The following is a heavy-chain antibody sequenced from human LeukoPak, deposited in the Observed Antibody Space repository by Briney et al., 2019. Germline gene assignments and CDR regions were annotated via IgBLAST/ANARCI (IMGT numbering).Heavy chain of an antibody. CDR1: GGSISSGGYY. CDR2: IYYSGST. V-gene: IGHV4-31*03. Sequence: SETLSLTCTVSGGSISSGGYYWSWIRQHPGKGLEWIGYIYYSGSTYYNPSLKRRVTISVDTSKNQFSLKLSSVTSADTAVYYCARSSDSSGYNWFDPWGEGTLVTV. J-gene: IGHJ5*02. CDR3: ARSSDSSGYNWFDP. D-gene: IGHD3-22*01.